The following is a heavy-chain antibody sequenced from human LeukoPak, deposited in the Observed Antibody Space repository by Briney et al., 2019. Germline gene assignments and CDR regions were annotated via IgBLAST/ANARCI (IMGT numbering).Heavy chain of an antibody. V-gene: IGHV1-3*01. D-gene: IGHD2-2*01. J-gene: IGHJ4*02. CDR3: ARGQMAVPAKRSFDY. Sequence: ASVKVSCKASGYTFTSYAMHWVRQAPGQRLEWMGWINAGNGNTKYLQKFQGRVTITRDTSASTAYMELSSLRSEDTAVYYCARGQMAVPAKRSFDYWGQGTLVTVSS. CDR2: INAGNGNT. CDR1: GYTFTSYA.